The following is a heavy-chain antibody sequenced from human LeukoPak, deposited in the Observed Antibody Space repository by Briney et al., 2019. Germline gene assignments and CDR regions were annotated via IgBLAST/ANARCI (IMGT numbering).Heavy chain of an antibody. Sequence: PSETLSLTCTVSGGSISSYYWSWIRQPPGKGLEWIGYIYYSGSTNYNPSLKSRVTISVDTSKNQFSLKLTSVTAADTAVYYCARGAMARGVILTHYFDFWGQGTLVTVSS. J-gene: IGHJ4*02. CDR1: GGSISSYY. V-gene: IGHV4-59*01. CDR2: IYYSGST. D-gene: IGHD3-10*01. CDR3: ARGAMARGVILTHYFDF.